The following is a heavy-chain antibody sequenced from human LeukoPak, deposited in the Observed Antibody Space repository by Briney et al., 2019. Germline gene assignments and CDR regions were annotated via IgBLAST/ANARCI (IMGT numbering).Heavy chain of an antibody. CDR2: TYYRSKSYN. D-gene: IGHD6-19*01. CDR1: GDSGSNNSAA. Sequence: SQTLSLTCAISGDSGSNNSAAWNWIRQSPSRVLECLGRTYYRSKSYNDYAVSVKSRITINPDTSKNQFSLQLNSVTPEDTAVYYCARDRSEVYSSGWNPHANFDYWGQGTLVTVSS. J-gene: IGHJ4*02. V-gene: IGHV6-1*01. CDR3: ARDRSEVYSSGWNPHANFDY.